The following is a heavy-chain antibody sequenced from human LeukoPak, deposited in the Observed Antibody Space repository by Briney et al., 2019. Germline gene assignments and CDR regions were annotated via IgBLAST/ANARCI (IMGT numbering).Heavy chain of an antibody. Sequence: SETLSLTCTVSGGSISSYYWSWIRQPPGKGLEWIGYIYYSGSTNYNPSLKSRVTISVDTSKNQFSLKLSSVTAADTAVYYCARGNDYGDYELVDYYYGMDVWGQGTTVTVSS. CDR3: ARGNDYGDYELVDYYYGMDV. J-gene: IGHJ6*02. V-gene: IGHV4-59*08. CDR2: IYYSGST. D-gene: IGHD4-17*01. CDR1: GGSISSYY.